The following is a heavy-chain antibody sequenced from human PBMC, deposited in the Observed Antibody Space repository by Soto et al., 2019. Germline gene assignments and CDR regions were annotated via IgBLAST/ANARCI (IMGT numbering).Heavy chain of an antibody. Sequence: PSETLSLTGAVYGWSFRVYYLGWIRQPPVKGLEWIGEINHSGSTNYNPSLKRRVTISVDTSKKQFSLKLSCVTAADTAVYYCARGRGVRYFDWLLGRYYYGMDVWGQGTTVTVS. D-gene: IGHD3-9*01. CDR2: INHSGST. J-gene: IGHJ6*02. V-gene: IGHV4-34*01. CDR3: ARGRGVRYFDWLLGRYYYGMDV. CDR1: GWSFRVYY.